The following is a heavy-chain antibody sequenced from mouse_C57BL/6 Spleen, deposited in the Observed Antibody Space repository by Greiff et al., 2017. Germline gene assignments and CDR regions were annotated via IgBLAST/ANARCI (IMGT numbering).Heavy chain of an antibody. CDR3: ARALLLRPAMDY. Sequence: VQLQQSGPELVKPGASVKISCEASGYAFSSSWMNWVKQRPGKGLEWIGRIYPGDGDTNYNGKFKGKATLTADKSSSTAYMQLSSLTSEDSAVYFCARALLLRPAMDYWGQGTSVTVSS. CDR1: GYAFSSSW. D-gene: IGHD1-1*01. V-gene: IGHV1-82*01. J-gene: IGHJ4*01. CDR2: IYPGDGDT.